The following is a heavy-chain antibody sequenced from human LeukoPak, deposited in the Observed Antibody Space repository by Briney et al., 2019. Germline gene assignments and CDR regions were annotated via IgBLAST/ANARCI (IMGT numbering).Heavy chain of an antibody. J-gene: IGHJ4*02. V-gene: IGHV3-23*01. CDR1: GFTFNSYA. CDR3: AKGGYDFWSGYYMPIDY. Sequence: PGGSLRLSCAASGFTFNSYAMTWVRQAPGKGLEWVSAISGSGGTTYYADSVKGRFTISRDNSKNTLYLQMNSLRAEDTAVYYCAKGGYDFWSGYYMPIDYWGQGTLVTVSS. D-gene: IGHD3-3*01. CDR2: ISGSGGTT.